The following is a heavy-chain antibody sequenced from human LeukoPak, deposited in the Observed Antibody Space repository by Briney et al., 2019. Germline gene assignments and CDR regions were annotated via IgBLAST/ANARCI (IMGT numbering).Heavy chain of an antibody. D-gene: IGHD6-19*01. CDR3: ARVGSSGWPSRRGVDY. Sequence: GGSLRLSCAASGFTFDDYGMSWVRQAPGKGLEWVSGINWNGGSTGYADSVKGRFTIARDNAKNSLYLQMNSLRAEDTALYYCARVGSSGWPSRRGVDYWGQGTLVTVSS. CDR1: GFTFDDYG. J-gene: IGHJ4*02. CDR2: INWNGGST. V-gene: IGHV3-20*04.